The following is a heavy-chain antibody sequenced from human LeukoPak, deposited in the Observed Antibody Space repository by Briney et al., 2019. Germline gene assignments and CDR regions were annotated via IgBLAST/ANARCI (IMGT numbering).Heavy chain of an antibody. CDR1: EFTFSRYW. Sequence: GGSLRLSCAASEFTFSRYWMSWVRQAPGKGLEWVANIKQDGSTKYYLDSVKGRLTVSRDNAKNSLYLQMNSLRAEDTAVYYCARDGMITAYAFDIWGQGTMVTVSS. J-gene: IGHJ3*02. CDR3: ARDGMITAYAFDI. V-gene: IGHV3-7*01. CDR2: IKQDGSTK. D-gene: IGHD3-16*01.